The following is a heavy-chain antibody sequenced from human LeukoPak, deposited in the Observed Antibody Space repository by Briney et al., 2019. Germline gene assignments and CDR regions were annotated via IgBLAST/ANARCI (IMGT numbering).Heavy chain of an antibody. Sequence: SETLSLTCAVYGGSFSGYYWSWIRQPPGKGLGWIGEINHSGSTNYNPSLKSRVTISVDTSKNQFSLKLSSVTAADTAVYYCARGYSYGYPYYMDVWGKGTTVTVSS. CDR1: GGSFSGYY. CDR3: ARGYSYGYPYYMDV. J-gene: IGHJ6*03. CDR2: INHSGST. D-gene: IGHD5-18*01. V-gene: IGHV4-34*01.